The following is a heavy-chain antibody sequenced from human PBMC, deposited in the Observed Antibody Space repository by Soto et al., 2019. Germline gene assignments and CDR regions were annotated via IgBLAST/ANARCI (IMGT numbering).Heavy chain of an antibody. CDR1: GFTFSSYA. V-gene: IGHV3-30-3*01. D-gene: IGHD6-13*01. CDR2: ISYDGSNK. J-gene: IGHJ5*02. CDR3: ARGLGIAAAGNNWFDP. Sequence: QPGGSLRLSCAASGFTFSSYAMHWVRQAPGKGLEWVAVISYDGSNKYYADSVKGRFTISRDNSKNTLYLQMNSLRAEDTAVYYCARGLGIAAAGNNWFDPWGQGT.